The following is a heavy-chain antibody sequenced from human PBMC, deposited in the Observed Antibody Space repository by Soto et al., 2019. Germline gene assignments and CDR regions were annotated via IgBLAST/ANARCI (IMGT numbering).Heavy chain of an antibody. V-gene: IGHV4-34*01. CDR2: INHSGST. D-gene: IGHD4-4*01. Sequence: SETLSLTCAVYGGSFSGYYWSWIRQPPGEGLEWIGEINHSGSTNYNPSLKSRVTVSVDTSKNQFSLKLRSVTAADTAVYYCARGRSNYKYYYSYMDVWGKGTTVTVSS. CDR1: GGSFSGYY. J-gene: IGHJ6*03. CDR3: ARGRSNYKYYYSYMDV.